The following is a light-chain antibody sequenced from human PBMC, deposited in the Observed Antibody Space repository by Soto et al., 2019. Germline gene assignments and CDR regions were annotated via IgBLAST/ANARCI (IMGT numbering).Light chain of an antibody. CDR1: SSDVGGYNY. CDR2: EVS. Sequence: QSVLTQPPSASGSPGLSVTISCTGTSSDVGGYNYVSWYQQHPGKAPKLMIYEVSKRPSGVPDRFSGSKSGNTASLTVSGLQAEDEADYYCSSYAGSNNLGVFGTGTKVTVL. CDR3: SSYAGSNNLGV. J-gene: IGLJ1*01. V-gene: IGLV2-8*01.